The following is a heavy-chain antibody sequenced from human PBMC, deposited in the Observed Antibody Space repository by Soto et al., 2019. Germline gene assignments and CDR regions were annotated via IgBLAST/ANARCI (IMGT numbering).Heavy chain of an antibody. CDR3: TNDRATHRNY. CDR2: ISSDGSNK. V-gene: IGHV3-30*18. Sequence: QVQLVESGGGVVQPGRSLSLSCAASGFTFRNYVMHWVRQAPGKGLEWVAVISSDGSNKYYADSVKGRFTISRDNSKNNLYLQMNSLRIEDTAVYYCTNDRATHRNYWGQGTLVTVSS. CDR1: GFTFRNYV. D-gene: IGHD3-10*01. J-gene: IGHJ4*02.